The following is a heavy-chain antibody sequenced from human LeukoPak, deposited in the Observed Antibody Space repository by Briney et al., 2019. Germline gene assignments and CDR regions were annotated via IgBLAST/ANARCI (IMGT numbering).Heavy chain of an antibody. V-gene: IGHV3-21*01. Sequence: GGSLRLSCAASGFTFSSYSMNWVRQAPGKGLEWVSSISSSSSYIYYADLVKGRFTISRDNAKNSLYLQMNSLRAEDTAVYYCARRGIVATIGGNWFDPWGQGTLVTVSS. CDR1: GFTFSSYS. J-gene: IGHJ5*02. D-gene: IGHD5-12*01. CDR3: ARRGIVATIGGNWFDP. CDR2: ISSSSSYI.